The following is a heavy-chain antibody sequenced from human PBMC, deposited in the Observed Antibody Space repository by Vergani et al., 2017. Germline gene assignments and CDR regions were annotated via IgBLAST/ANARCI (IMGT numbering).Heavy chain of an antibody. CDR1: GGSVSSGSYY. Sequence: QVQLQESGPGLVKPSETLSLTCTVSGGSVSSGSYYWGWIRQPPGKGLEWIGRIYYSGNTYYNPSLKSRVTISVDTSKNQFSLKLSSVTAADTAVYYCARYHAAVANWFDPGGQGTLVTVSS. CDR3: ARYHAAVANWFDP. D-gene: IGHD6-19*01. CDR2: IYYSGNT. J-gene: IGHJ5*02. V-gene: IGHV4-39*01.